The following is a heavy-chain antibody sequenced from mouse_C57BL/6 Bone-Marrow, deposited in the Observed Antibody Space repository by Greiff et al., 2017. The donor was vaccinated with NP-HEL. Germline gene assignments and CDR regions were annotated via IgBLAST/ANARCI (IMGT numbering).Heavy chain of an antibody. V-gene: IGHV1-63*01. Sequence: QVQLQQSGAELVRPGTSVKMSCKASGYTFTNYWIGWAKQRPGHGLEWIGDIYPGGGYTNYNEKFKGKATLTADKSSSTAYMQFSSLTSEDSAIYYCARWQLWYLDYWGQGTTLTVSS. J-gene: IGHJ2*01. D-gene: IGHD1-1*02. CDR1: GYTFTNYW. CDR2: IYPGGGYT. CDR3: ARWQLWYLDY.